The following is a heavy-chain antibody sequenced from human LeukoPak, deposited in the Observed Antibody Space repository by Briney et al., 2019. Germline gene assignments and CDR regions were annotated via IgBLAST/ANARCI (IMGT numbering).Heavy chain of an antibody. J-gene: IGHJ4*02. Sequence: NPSETPSLTCTVSGGSISSSSYSWGWIRQPPGKGLEWIGSVYYSGSTYYNPSLKSRVTISVDTSKNQFSLKVSSVTAADTAVYYCAREKNGNEPFDYWGQGTLVTVSS. CDR3: AREKNGNEPFDY. V-gene: IGHV4-39*07. CDR2: VYYSGST. CDR1: GGSISSSSYS. D-gene: IGHD4-23*01.